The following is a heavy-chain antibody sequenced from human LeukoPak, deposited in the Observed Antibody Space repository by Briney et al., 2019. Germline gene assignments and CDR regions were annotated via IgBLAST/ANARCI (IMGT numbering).Heavy chain of an antibody. CDR3: ARDSPRLWFGELSRYYMDV. J-gene: IGHJ6*03. Sequence: SETLSLTCTVSGGSISSYYWSWIRQPAGKGLEWNGRIYTSGSTNYNPSLKSRVTMSVDTSKNQFSLKLSSVTAADTAVYYCARDSPRLWFGELSRYYMDVWGKGTTVTVSS. CDR1: GGSISSYY. CDR2: IYTSGST. D-gene: IGHD3-10*01. V-gene: IGHV4-4*07.